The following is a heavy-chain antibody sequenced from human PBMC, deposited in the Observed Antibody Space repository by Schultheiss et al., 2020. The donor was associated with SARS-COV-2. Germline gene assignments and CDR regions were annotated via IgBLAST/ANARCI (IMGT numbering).Heavy chain of an antibody. CDR1: GASVSIGSYF. D-gene: IGHD6-19*01. Sequence: SETLSLTCAVSGASVSIGSYFWSWVRQSPGKGLEWIGNIFYSGITNYNPSLKSRVTISVDTSKKQFSLRLSSVTAADTAVYYCAKTIPISGLEWGQGTLVTVSS. J-gene: IGHJ4*02. CDR2: IFYSGIT. V-gene: IGHV4-61*01. CDR3: AKTIPISGLE.